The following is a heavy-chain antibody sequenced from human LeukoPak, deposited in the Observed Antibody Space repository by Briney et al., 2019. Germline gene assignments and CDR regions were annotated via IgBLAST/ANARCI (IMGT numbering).Heavy chain of an antibody. CDR1: AFILSGHW. CDR3: ARTSSGWAFDY. CDR2: IKEDGSER. Sequence: GGSLRLSCEGSAFILSGHWMNWVRQTPGKGLEWVASIKEDGSERQYVDSVKGRFTISRDNAKNSLYLQMNSLRAEDTAMYYCARTSSGWAFDYWGQGTLVTVSS. V-gene: IGHV3-7*03. D-gene: IGHD6-19*01. J-gene: IGHJ4*02.